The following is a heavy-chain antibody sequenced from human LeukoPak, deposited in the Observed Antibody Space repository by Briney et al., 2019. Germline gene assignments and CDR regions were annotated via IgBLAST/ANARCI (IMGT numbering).Heavy chain of an antibody. CDR3: ARHPVLRYFDWLYNWFDP. CDR1: GGSFSGYY. Sequence: SETLSLTCAVYGGSFSGYYWSWIRQPPGKGLEWIGEINHSGSTNYNPSLKSRVTISVDTSKNQFSLKLSSVTAADTAVYYCARHPVLRYFDWLYNWFDPWGQGTLVTVSS. CDR2: INHSGST. J-gene: IGHJ5*02. V-gene: IGHV4-34*01. D-gene: IGHD3-9*01.